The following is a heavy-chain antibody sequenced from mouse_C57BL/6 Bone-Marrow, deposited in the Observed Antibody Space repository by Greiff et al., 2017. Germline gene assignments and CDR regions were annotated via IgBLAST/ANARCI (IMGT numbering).Heavy chain of an antibody. CDR1: GYTFTSYW. CDR3: ARERLGREWFAY. Sequence: QVQLQQPGAELVKPGASVKLSCKASGYTFTSYWMHWVKQRPGQGLEWIGMIHPNSGSTNYNEKFKSKATLTVDKSSSTAYMQLSSLTSEDSAVYYCARERLGREWFAYRGQGTLVTVSA. V-gene: IGHV1-64*01. J-gene: IGHJ3*01. CDR2: IHPNSGST. D-gene: IGHD4-1*01.